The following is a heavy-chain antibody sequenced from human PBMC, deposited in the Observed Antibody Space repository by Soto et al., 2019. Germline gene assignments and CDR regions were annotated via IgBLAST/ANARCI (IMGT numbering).Heavy chain of an antibody. D-gene: IGHD2-2*02. J-gene: IGHJ4*02. V-gene: IGHV3-21*01. CDR1: GFTFSSYS. CDR3: ARGRLYCSSTSCYNFYY. CDR2: ISSSSSYI. Sequence: GGSLRLSCAASGFTFSSYSMNWVRQAPGKGLEWVSSISSSSSYIYYADSVKGRFTISRDNAKNSLYLQMNSLRAEDTAVYYCARGRLYCSSTSCYNFYYWGQGTLVTVSS.